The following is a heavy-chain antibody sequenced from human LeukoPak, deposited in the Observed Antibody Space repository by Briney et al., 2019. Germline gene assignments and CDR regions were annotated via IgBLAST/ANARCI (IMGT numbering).Heavy chain of an antibody. CDR3: ARGRRVYSSSSRVYNYYYMDV. CDR1: GFTFSSYS. CDR2: ISSSSSYI. D-gene: IGHD6-6*01. Sequence: GGSLRLSCAASGFTFSSYSMNWVRQAPGKGLEWVSSISSSSSYIYYADSVKGRFTISRDNAKNSLYLQMNSLRAEDTAVYYCARGRRVYSSSSRVYNYYYMDVWGKGTTVTVSS. J-gene: IGHJ6*03. V-gene: IGHV3-21*01.